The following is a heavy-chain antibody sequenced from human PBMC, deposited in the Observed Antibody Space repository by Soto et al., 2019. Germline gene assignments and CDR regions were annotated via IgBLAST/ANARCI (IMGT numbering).Heavy chain of an antibody. CDR2: INAGNANT. CDR3: ARDLYYGSGTYNYFDY. V-gene: IGHV1-3*01. D-gene: IGHD3-10*01. Sequence: ASVKVSCKASGYPFTRYALHWVRQAPGQRLEWLGWINAGNANTKYSQKFQGRVTITRDTSASTAYMELSSLRSEDTAVYYCARDLYYGSGTYNYFDYWDQGTQVTVSS. CDR1: GYPFTRYA. J-gene: IGHJ4*02.